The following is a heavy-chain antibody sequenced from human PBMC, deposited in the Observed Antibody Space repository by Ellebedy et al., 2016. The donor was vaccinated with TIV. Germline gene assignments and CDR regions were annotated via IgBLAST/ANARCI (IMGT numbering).Heavy chain of an antibody. V-gene: IGHV3-23*01. CDR3: AKRPLTMIVLAEYFFDY. J-gene: IGHJ4*02. D-gene: IGHD3-22*01. CDR2: ISGSGDSI. Sequence: GESLKISCAASGFPLGNYAMSWVRQAPGKGLEWVSTISGSGDSICYADSVRGRFTISRDNSKNTLFLHMDSLRAEDTAVYYCAKRPLTMIVLAEYFFDYWGQGTLVTVSS. CDR1: GFPLGNYA.